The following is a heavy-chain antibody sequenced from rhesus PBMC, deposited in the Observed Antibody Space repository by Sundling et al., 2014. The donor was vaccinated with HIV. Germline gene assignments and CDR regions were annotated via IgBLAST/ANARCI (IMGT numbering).Heavy chain of an antibody. D-gene: IGHD1-1*01. CDR2: INPYNGNT. Sequence: QVQLVQSGAEVKKPGSSVKVSCKASGYTFTDYYIHWVRQAPRQGLEWMGWINPYNGNTKYAQKFQGRVTMTRDTSTSTAYMELSSLRSEDTAVYYCARDRLAGTTEYFEFWGQGALVTVSS. V-gene: IGHV1S2*01. CDR3: ARDRLAGTTEYFEF. CDR1: GYTFTDYY. J-gene: IGHJ1*01.